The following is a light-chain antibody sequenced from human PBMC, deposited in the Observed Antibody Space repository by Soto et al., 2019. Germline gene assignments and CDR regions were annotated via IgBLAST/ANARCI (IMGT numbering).Light chain of an antibody. CDR2: DVS. V-gene: IGLV2-14*03. J-gene: IGLJ2*01. CDR1: SSDVGGYNY. CDR3: SSYTSTSTVV. Sequence: ALTQPASVSGSPGQSITISCTGTSSDVGGYNYVSWYQHHPGKAPKLMIYDVSNRPSGVSNRFSGSKSDNTASLTISGLQAEDEADYYCSSYTSTSTVVFGGGTKLTVL.